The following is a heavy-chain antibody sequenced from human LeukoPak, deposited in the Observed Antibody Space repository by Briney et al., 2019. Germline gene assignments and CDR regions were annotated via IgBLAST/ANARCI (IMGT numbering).Heavy chain of an antibody. Sequence: PSETLSLTCTASGGSISSDYWSWIRQPPGQGLEWIGQIYYSGTTHYNPSLKGRVTISVDTSKNEFSLKLRSVTAADTAIYYCAREYYGVDVWGQGTTVTVSS. V-gene: IGHV4-59*01. CDR3: AREYYGVDV. CDR2: IYYSGTT. J-gene: IGHJ6*02. CDR1: GGSISSDY.